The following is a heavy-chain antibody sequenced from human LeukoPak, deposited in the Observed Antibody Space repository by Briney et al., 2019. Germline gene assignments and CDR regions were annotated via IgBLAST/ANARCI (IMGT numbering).Heavy chain of an antibody. CDR1: GFTFSSYA. V-gene: IGHV3-30*04. J-gene: IGHJ4*02. CDR2: ISYDGSNK. Sequence: GRSLRLSCAASGFTFSSYAMHWVRQAPGKGLEWVAVISYDGSNKYYADSVKGRFTISRDNSKNTLYLQMNSLRAEDTAVYYCASGIVGAPDFDYWGQGTLVTVSS. D-gene: IGHD1-26*01. CDR3: ASGIVGAPDFDY.